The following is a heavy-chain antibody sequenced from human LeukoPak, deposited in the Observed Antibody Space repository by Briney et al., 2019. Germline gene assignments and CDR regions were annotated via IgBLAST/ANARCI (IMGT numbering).Heavy chain of an antibody. J-gene: IGHJ6*03. CDR2: IYHSGTT. Sequence: KPSETLSLTCPVSGYSISSGYYWGWIRQPPGKGLEWIGTIYHSGTTYYNPSLKSRVTISVDTSKNQFSLKLSSVTAADTAVYYCARHNIIVPAAYYYYYYMDVWGKGTTVTVSS. D-gene: IGHD2-2*01. CDR3: ARHNIIVPAAYYYYYYMDV. V-gene: IGHV4-38-2*01. CDR1: GYSISSGYY.